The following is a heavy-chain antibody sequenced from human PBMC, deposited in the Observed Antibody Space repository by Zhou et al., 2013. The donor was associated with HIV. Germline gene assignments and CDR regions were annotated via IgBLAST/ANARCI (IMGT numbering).Heavy chain of an antibody. CDR1: GYSFTFYS. Sequence: QVQLEQPGAEVRKPGAPVELTCQASGYSFTFYSMHWVRQAPGQGLEWMGWISAYNGNRNYAQKLQGRVTMTTDTSTSTAYMELRSLRSDDTAVYYCARVLEAEWLLGFDPWGQGTLVTVSS. J-gene: IGHJ5*02. V-gene: IGHV1-18*04. CDR3: ARVLEAEWLLGFDP. CDR2: ISAYNGNR. D-gene: IGHD3-3*01.